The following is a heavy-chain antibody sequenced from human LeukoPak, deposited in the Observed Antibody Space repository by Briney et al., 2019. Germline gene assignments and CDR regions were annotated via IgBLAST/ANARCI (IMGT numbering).Heavy chain of an antibody. CDR3: ARELPGDAFDI. Sequence: TSETLSLTCTVSGYSISSGYYWGWIRQPPGKGLEWIGSIYHSGSTYYNPSLKSRVTISVDTSKNQFSLKLSSVTAADTAVYYCARELPGDAFDIWGQGTMVTVSS. CDR1: GYSISSGYY. CDR2: IYHSGST. D-gene: IGHD1-14*01. J-gene: IGHJ3*02. V-gene: IGHV4-38-2*02.